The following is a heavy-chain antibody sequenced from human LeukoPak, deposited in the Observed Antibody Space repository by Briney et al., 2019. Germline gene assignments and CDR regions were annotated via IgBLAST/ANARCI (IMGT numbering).Heavy chain of an antibody. J-gene: IGHJ6*03. CDR2: INHSGST. Sequence: SEALSLTCAVYGGSFSGYYWSWLRQPPGKGLEWIGEINHSGSTNYNPSLKSRVTISVDTSKNQFSLKLSSVTAADTAVYYCAGAGNTPYYYYYMDVWGKGTTVTVSS. CDR1: GGSFSGYY. V-gene: IGHV4-34*01. CDR3: AGAGNTPYYYYYMDV. D-gene: IGHD1/OR15-1a*01.